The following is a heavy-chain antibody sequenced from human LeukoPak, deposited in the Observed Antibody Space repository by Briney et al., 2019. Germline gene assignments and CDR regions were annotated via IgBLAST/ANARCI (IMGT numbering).Heavy chain of an antibody. CDR3: VKGSLGMSGNWFDP. D-gene: IGHD7-27*01. CDR2: ISSNGGST. Sequence: WVRQAPGKGLEYXSAISSNGGSTYYADSVKGRFTISRDNSKNTLYLQMSSLRAEDTAVYYCVKGSLGMSGNWFDPWGQGTLVTVSS. V-gene: IGHV3-64D*06. J-gene: IGHJ5*02.